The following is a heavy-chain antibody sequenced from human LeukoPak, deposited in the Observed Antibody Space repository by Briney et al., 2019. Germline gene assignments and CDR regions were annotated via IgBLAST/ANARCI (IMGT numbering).Heavy chain of an antibody. V-gene: IGHV4-59*08. CDR2: IYYSGST. J-gene: IGHJ4*02. CDR3: ARLAYRGPAVADFDY. D-gene: IGHD6-19*01. CDR1: GGSISSYY. Sequence: PSETLSLTCTVSGGSISSYYWSWIRQPPGKGLEWIGYIYYSGSTNYNPSLKSRVTMSVDTSKNQFSLKLSSVTAADTAVYYCARLAYRGPAVADFDYWGQGTLVTVSS.